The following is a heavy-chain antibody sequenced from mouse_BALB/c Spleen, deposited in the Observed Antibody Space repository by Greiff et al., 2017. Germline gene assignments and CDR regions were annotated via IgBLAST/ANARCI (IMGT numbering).Heavy chain of an antibody. D-gene: IGHD1-1*01. CDR1: GFTFSSFG. J-gene: IGHJ2*01. CDR3: ARSTVVAPDY. Sequence: EVQRVESGGGLVQPGGSRKLSCAASGFTFSSFGMHWVRQAPEKGLEWVAYISSGSSTIYYADTVKGRFTISRDNPKNTLFLQMTSLRSEDTAMYYCARSTVVAPDYWGQGTTLTVSS. V-gene: IGHV5-17*02. CDR2: ISSGSSTI.